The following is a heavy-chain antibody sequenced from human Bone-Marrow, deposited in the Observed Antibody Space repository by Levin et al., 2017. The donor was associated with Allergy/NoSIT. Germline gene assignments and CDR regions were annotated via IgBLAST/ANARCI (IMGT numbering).Heavy chain of an antibody. D-gene: IGHD3-3*01. CDR1: GFTFSSYA. V-gene: IGHV3-30-3*01. Sequence: GESLKISCAASGFTFSSYAMHWVRQAPGKGLEWVAVISYDGSNKYYADSVKGRFTISRDNSKNTLYLQMNSLRAEDTAVYYCARGKRVHPFWSGYFDYWGQGTLVTVSS. CDR3: ARGKRVHPFWSGYFDY. CDR2: ISYDGSNK. J-gene: IGHJ4*02.